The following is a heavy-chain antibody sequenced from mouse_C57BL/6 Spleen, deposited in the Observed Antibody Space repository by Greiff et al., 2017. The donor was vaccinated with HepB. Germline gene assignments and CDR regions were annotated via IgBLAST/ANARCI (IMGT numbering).Heavy chain of an antibody. V-gene: IGHV1-4*01. D-gene: IGHD1-1*01. CDR3: ASTVVATGYFDV. CDR1: GYTFTSYT. J-gene: IGHJ1*03. CDR2: INPSSGYT. Sequence: VQLQESGAELARPGASVKMSCKASGYTFTSYTMHWVKQRPGQGLEWIGYINPSSGYTKYNQKFKDKATLTADKSSSTAYMPLSSLTSEDSAVYYCASTVVATGYFDVWGTGTTVTVSS.